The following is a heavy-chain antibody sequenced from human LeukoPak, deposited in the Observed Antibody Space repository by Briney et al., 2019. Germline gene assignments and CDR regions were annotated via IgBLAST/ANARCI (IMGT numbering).Heavy chain of an antibody. Sequence: EASVKVSCKASGYTFTGYYMHWVRQAPGQGLESMGWINPNSGGTNYAQKFQGRVTMTRDTSITTAYMELSRLSSDDTAVYYCARHPGKVTNDWYFDLWGRGTLVTVSS. CDR1: GYTFTGYY. J-gene: IGHJ2*01. CDR3: ARHPGKVTNDWYFDL. V-gene: IGHV1-2*02. CDR2: INPNSGGT. D-gene: IGHD4-23*01.